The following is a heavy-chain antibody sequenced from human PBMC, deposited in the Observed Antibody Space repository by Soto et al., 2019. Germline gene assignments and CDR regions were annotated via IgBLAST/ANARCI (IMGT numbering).Heavy chain of an antibody. Sequence: PSETLSLTCAVYGGSFSGYYWSWTRQPPGKGLEWIGEINHSGSTNYNPSLKSRVTISVDTSKNQFSLKLSSVTAADTAVYYCAKRRGHLAAAGFRLWFDPWGQGTLVTVSS. CDR2: INHSGST. D-gene: IGHD6-13*01. CDR1: GGSFSGYY. J-gene: IGHJ5*02. V-gene: IGHV4-34*01. CDR3: AKRRGHLAAAGFRLWFDP.